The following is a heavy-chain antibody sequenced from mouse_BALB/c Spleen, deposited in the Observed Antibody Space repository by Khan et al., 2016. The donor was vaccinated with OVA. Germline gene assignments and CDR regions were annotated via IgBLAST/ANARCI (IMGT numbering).Heavy chain of an antibody. V-gene: IGHV2-6-1*01. CDR2: IWNDGNT. D-gene: IGHD2-10*01. J-gene: IGHJ4*01. CDR3: ARQPYYHYNIMDY. CDR1: GFSLTNYG. Sequence: QVQLKESGPGLVAPSQSLSITCTISGFSLTNYGVHWVRQPPGKGLEWLVVIWNDGNTAYNSALKSRLTISKDNSKSQVLLKMNSLQTYDTAMYFCARQPYYHYNIMDYWGQGTSVTVSS.